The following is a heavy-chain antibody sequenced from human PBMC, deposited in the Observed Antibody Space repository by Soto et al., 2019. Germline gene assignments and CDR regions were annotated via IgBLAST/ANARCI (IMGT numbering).Heavy chain of an antibody. D-gene: IGHD3-22*01. CDR3: AMTRLYDTGTNDYHRDALDI. CDR2: ISGSGGRV. CDR1: GFSFGTYV. J-gene: IGHJ3*02. Sequence: EVQLLESGGGMVEPRGSLKLSCAASGFSFGTYVMNWVRRAPGKGLEWVSGISGSGGRVYSADSVKGRFTISRDNSRNTLYLQMNSLRAEDTAIYYCAMTRLYDTGTNDYHRDALDIWGQGTQVTVSS. V-gene: IGHV3-23*01.